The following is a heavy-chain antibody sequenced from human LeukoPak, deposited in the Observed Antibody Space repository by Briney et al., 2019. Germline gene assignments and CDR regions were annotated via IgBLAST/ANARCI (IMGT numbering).Heavy chain of an antibody. D-gene: IGHD6-19*01. J-gene: IGHJ6*02. V-gene: IGHV3-23*01. CDR1: GFTFSSYA. CDR2: ISGSGGST. Sequence: GGPLRLSCAASGFTFSSYAMSWVRQAPGKGLEWVSAISGSGGSTYYADSVKGRFTISRDNSKNTLYLQMNSLRAEDTAVYYCAKYGAGGWTKDYYYYGMDVWGQGTTVTVSS. CDR3: AKYGAGGWTKDYYYYGMDV.